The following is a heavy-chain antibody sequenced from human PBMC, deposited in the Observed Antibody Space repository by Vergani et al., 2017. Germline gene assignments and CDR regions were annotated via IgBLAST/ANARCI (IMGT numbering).Heavy chain of an antibody. J-gene: IGHJ4*02. CDR2: LTGGVGST. CDR3: VQDAGSYKNFFDS. CDR1: GFTFSTYA. D-gene: IGHD1-26*01. V-gene: IGHV3-23*01. Sequence: EVQLLESGGSLKQPGGSVRLSCAASGFTFSTYAMHWVRQAPGKGLEWVSALTGGVGSTYYADSFKGRFIISRDNSRDTLYLQMNSLRPEDTATYYCVQDAGSYKNFFDSWGKGTLVTVSS.